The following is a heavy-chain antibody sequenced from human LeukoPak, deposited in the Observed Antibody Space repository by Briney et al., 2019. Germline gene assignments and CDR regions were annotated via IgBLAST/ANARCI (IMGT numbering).Heavy chain of an antibody. CDR1: GFTFSSYG. CDR2: ISYDGSSK. V-gene: IGHV3-30*18. J-gene: IGHJ4*02. CDR3: AKFETVRGLGSGY. Sequence: GGSLRLSCAASGFTFSSYGMSWVRQAPGKGLEWVAVISYDGSSKYYADSVKGRFTISRDNSKNTLYLQMNSLRAEDTAVYYCAKFETVRGLGSGYWGQGTLVTVSS. D-gene: IGHD3-10*01.